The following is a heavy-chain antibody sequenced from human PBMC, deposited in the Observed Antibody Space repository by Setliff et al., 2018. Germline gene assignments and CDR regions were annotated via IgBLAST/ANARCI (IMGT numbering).Heavy chain of an antibody. Sequence: ASVKVSCKASGYTFISYGISWVRQAPGQGLEWMGWISAYNGNTNYAQNFQGRVTITADKSTSTAYMDLSSLRSEDSAVYYCARDRGGTAIANWFDRWGQGTLVTVSS. J-gene: IGHJ5*02. CDR3: ARDRGGTAIANWFDR. CDR1: GYTFISYG. CDR2: ISAYNGNT. V-gene: IGHV1-18*01. D-gene: IGHD2-21*01.